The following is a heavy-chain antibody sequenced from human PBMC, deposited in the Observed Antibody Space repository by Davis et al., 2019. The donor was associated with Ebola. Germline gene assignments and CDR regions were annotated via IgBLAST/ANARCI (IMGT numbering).Heavy chain of an antibody. J-gene: IGHJ4*02. CDR2: ISSSSSYI. CDR3: ARARDGYIKSGFDY. V-gene: IGHV3-21*01. CDR1: GGSISSSS. Sequence: ETLSLTCTVSGGSISSSSYYWGWIRQPPGKGLEWVSSISSSSSYIYYADSVKGRFTISRDNAKNSLYLQMNSLRAEDTAVYYCARARDGYIKSGFDYWGQGPLVTVSS. D-gene: IGHD5-24*01.